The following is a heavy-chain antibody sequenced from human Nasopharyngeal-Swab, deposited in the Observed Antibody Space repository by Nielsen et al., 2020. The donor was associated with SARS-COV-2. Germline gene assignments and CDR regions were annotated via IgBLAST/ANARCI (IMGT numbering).Heavy chain of an antibody. CDR1: GCTFSDYY. CDR2: ISSSSSYT. J-gene: IGHJ2*01. D-gene: IGHD3-10*01. CDR3: ARVGQDLVRGVESLTWYFDL. Sequence: GESLKISCAASGCTFSDYYMSWIRQAPGKGLEWVSYISSSSSYTNYADSVEGRFTISRDNAKNSLYLQMNSLRAEDTAVYYCARVGQDLVRGVESLTWYFDLWGRGTLVTVSS. V-gene: IGHV3-11*05.